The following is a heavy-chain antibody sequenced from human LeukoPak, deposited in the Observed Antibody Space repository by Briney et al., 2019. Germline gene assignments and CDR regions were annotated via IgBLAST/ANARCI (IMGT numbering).Heavy chain of an antibody. CDR2: ISSSSSYI. D-gene: IGHD6-13*01. V-gene: IGHV3-21*01. Sequence: PGGSLRLSCAASGFTFGSYSMNWVRQAPGKGLEWVSSISSSSSYIYYADSVKGRFTISRDNAKNSLYLQMNSLRAEDTAVYYCARFSSSSINYWGQGTLVTVSS. CDR3: ARFSSSSINY. CDR1: GFTFGSYS. J-gene: IGHJ4*02.